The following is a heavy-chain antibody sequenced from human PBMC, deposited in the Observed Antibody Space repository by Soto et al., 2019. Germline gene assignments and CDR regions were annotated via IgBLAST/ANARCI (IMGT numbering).Heavy chain of an antibody. V-gene: IGHV1-3*01. CDR2: INAGNGNT. J-gene: IGHJ5*02. Sequence: EASVKVSCKASGYTITCCAMHWVRQAPGQRLEWMGWINAGNGNTKYSQKFQGRVTITRDTSASTAYMELSSLRSEDTAVYYCAFSLGFLVIRSWGQGTLVTVSS. CDR1: GYTITCCA. CDR3: AFSLGFLVIRS. D-gene: IGHD3-9*01.